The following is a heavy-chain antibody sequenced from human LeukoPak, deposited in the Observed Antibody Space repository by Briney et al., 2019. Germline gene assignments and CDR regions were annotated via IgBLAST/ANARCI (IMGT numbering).Heavy chain of an antibody. J-gene: IGHJ4*02. Sequence: PGGSLRLSCAASGFTFSGSAMHWVRQASGKGLEWVGRIRSKANSYATAYAASVKGRFTISRDDSKNTAYLQMNSLKTEDTAVYYCTRQSPSYCTNGVCREFDYWGQGTLVTVSS. CDR2: IRSKANSYAT. V-gene: IGHV3-73*01. D-gene: IGHD2-8*01. CDR1: GFTFSGSA. CDR3: TRQSPSYCTNGVCREFDY.